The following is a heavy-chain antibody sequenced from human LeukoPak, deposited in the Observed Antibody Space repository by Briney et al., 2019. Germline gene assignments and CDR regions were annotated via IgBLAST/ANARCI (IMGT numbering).Heavy chain of an antibody. CDR3: ARHRFGHLFDY. D-gene: IGHD3-16*01. V-gene: IGHV4-59*01. CDR1: GGSISSYY. J-gene: IGHJ4*02. Sequence: SETLSLTCTVSGGSISSYYWSWIRQPPGKGLEWIGYVYHTGHTHYSPSLKSRVTVSLDTSRNQVSLILSSVTAADTAVYYCARHRFGHLFDYWGQGTLVFVSS. CDR2: VYHTGHT.